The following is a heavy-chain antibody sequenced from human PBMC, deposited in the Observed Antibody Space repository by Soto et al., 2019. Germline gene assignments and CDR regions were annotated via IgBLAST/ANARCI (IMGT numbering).Heavy chain of an antibody. J-gene: IGHJ6*02. CDR1: EYTFSTYS. V-gene: IGHV1-46*01. Sequence: GASVKVSCTASEYTFSTYSLHWVRQAPGQGLEWMGIINPTTTSTSDAQKFQGRVTMTRDTSTSTVYLELSSLRSEDTAVYYCTTLSITIFGVVLMDVWGQGTTVTVSS. CDR2: INPTTTST. CDR3: TTLSITIFGVVLMDV. D-gene: IGHD3-3*01.